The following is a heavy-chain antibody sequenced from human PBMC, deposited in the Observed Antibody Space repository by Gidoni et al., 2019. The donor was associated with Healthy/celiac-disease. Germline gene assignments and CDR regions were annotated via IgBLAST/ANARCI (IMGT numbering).Heavy chain of an antibody. CDR3: ARDGSLSYCSGGSCYEIDY. Sequence: QVQPVESGGGVVQPGRSLRPPRAASGFTFRRYAMHWVGQAPGKGLEWVAVIWYDGSNKYYADSVKGRFTISRDNSKNTLYLQMNSLRAEDTAVYYCARDGSLSYCSGGSCYEIDYWGQGTLVTVSS. J-gene: IGHJ4*02. D-gene: IGHD2-15*01. CDR2: IWYDGSNK. CDR1: GFTFRRYA. V-gene: IGHV3-33*01.